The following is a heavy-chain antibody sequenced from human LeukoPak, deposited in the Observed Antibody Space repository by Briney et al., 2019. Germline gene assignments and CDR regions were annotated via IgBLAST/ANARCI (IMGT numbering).Heavy chain of an antibody. CDR1: GYTFTSYG. D-gene: IGHD5-18*01. J-gene: IGHJ2*01. CDR2: ISAYNGNT. CDR3: ARSVDTAMAPYWYFDL. Sequence: GASVKVSCKASGYTFTSYGISWVRQAPGQGLEWMGWISAYNGNTNYAQKFQGRVTMTRDTSTSTVYMELSSLRSEDTAVYYCARSVDTAMAPYWYFDLWGRGTLVTVSS. V-gene: IGHV1-18*01.